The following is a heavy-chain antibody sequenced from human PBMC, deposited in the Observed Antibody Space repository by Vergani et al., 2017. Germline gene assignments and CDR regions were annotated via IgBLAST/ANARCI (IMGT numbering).Heavy chain of an antibody. D-gene: IGHD6-25*01. CDR3: ARVDTQVPATSHFYYMDV. J-gene: IGHJ6*03. Sequence: QVQLQESGPGVVKPSQTLSLTCAVSGGSISSGDHCWTWIRQRPGKGLEWLGYIFYSGTTYDNPSLRSRLTISMDTSQYQFSLKLRSVTAADAAVYYCARVDTQVPATSHFYYMDVWGKGTTVVVSS. V-gene: IGHV4-31*11. CDR1: GGSISSGDHC. CDR2: IFYSGTT.